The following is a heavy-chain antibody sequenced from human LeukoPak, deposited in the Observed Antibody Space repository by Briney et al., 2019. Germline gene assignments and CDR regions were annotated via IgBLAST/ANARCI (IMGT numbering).Heavy chain of an antibody. CDR1: GYTFTGYC. CDR2: INPNSVGT. V-gene: IGHV1-2*02. D-gene: IGHD5-24*01. CDR3: ARADTVEMATIPYY. J-gene: IGHJ4*02. Sequence: ASVKVSCKASGYTFTGYCMHWVRQAPGQGLEWKGWINPNSVGTNYAQKFQGRVTMTRDTSISKAYIDLSRLRSDDTAVSYCARADTVEMATIPYYWGQGTLVTVSS.